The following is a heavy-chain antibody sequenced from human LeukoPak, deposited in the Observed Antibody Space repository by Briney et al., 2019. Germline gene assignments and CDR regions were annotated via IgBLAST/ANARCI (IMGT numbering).Heavy chain of an antibody. V-gene: IGHV3-43*01. CDR1: GFTFDDYT. J-gene: IGHJ4*02. D-gene: IGHD5-18*01. Sequence: GGSLRLSCAASGFTFDDYTMHWVRQAPGKGLEWVSLISWDGGSTYYADSVKGRFTISRDNSKNSLYLQMNSLRTEDTALYYCTKDIAPGYSYGFTLDYWGQGTLVTVSS. CDR3: TKDIAPGYSYGFTLDY. CDR2: ISWDGGST.